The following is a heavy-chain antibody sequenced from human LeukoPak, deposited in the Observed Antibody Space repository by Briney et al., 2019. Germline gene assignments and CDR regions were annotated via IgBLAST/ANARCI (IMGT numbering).Heavy chain of an antibody. CDR2: FYYTGST. J-gene: IGHJ4*02. Sequence: SETLSLTCTVSGVSVSTANYYWSWIRQPPGKGLDWIGSFYYTGSTNYNPSLRSRVTISLDTSKNQISLRLSSVTAADTAVYYCARGGNALDYWGQGTLVTVSS. D-gene: IGHD4-23*01. CDR3: ARGGNALDY. CDR1: GVSVSTANYY. V-gene: IGHV4-61*01.